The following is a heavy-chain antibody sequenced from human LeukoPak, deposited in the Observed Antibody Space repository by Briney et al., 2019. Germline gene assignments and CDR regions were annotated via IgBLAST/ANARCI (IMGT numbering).Heavy chain of an antibody. CDR2: IYTSGST. V-gene: IGHV4-4*07. Sequence: SETLSLTCTVSVASSSNYYWSWIRQPAGKGLEWIGRIYTSGSTNYNSSLKSRVTMSIDTSKNQFSLKVSSVTAADTGEYYCARVTITIFGVVQPSLDHWGQGILVIVSS. D-gene: IGHD3-3*01. CDR3: ARVTITIFGVVQPSLDH. J-gene: IGHJ4*02. CDR1: VASSSNYY.